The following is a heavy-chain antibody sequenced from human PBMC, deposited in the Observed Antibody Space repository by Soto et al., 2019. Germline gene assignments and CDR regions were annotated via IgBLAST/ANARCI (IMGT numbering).Heavy chain of an antibody. Sequence: QVQLVESGGGVVQPGRSLSLLCEGSGFTFSRYGMHWVRQAPGMGLEWVAVVSHDGLAQYYGDSVKGRFTISRDNSQNTLYLQMNNLRTEDTVIYYCARETIAVGGPNYFDYWGEGTLVTVSS. CDR2: VSHDGLAQ. J-gene: IGHJ4*02. D-gene: IGHD6-19*01. CDR1: GFTFSRYG. CDR3: ARETIAVGGPNYFDY. V-gene: IGHV3-30*03.